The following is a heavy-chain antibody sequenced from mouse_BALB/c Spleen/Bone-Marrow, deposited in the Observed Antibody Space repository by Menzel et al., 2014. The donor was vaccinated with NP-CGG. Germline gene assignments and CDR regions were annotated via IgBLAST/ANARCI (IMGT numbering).Heavy chain of an antibody. CDR2: INPDSNTI. D-gene: IGHD2-3*01. V-gene: IGHV4-1*02. Sequence: EVMLVESGGGLVQPGGSLKLSCAASGFDFSRYWMNWVRRAPGKGLEWIGEINPDSNTINYTPSLKDKFIISRDNAKNTLYLQMSKVRSEDTALYYCARLGYYGGFAYWGQGTLVTVSA. J-gene: IGHJ3*01. CDR3: ARLGYYGGFAY. CDR1: GFDFSRYW.